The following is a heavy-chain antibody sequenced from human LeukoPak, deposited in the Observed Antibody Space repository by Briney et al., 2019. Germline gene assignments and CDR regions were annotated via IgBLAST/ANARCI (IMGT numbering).Heavy chain of an antibody. CDR3: ARLSSGWWYYFDY. D-gene: IGHD6-19*01. CDR1: GGSISSYY. J-gene: IGHJ4*02. Sequence: SETLSLTCTVSGGSISSYYWSWIRQPPGKGLEWIGYIYYSGSTNYNPSLKSRVTISVDTSKNQFSLKLSSVTAADTAVYYCARLSSGWWYYFDYWGQGTLVTVSS. V-gene: IGHV4-59*01. CDR2: IYYSGST.